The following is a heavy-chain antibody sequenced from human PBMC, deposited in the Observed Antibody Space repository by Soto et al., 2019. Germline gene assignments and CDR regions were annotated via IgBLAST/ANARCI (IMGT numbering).Heavy chain of an antibody. J-gene: IGHJ4*02. Sequence: PSETLSLTCAVNGGSFSGYYWSWIRQPPGKGLEWIGEINHSGSTNYNPSLKGRVTISVDTSKRQFSLNLNSVTAADTAVYYCASLPVSVIVLTGCIAPDYWGQGTLVTVSS. CDR1: GGSFSGYY. D-gene: IGHD3-16*02. CDR2: INHSGST. CDR3: ASLPVSVIVLTGCIAPDY. V-gene: IGHV4-34*01.